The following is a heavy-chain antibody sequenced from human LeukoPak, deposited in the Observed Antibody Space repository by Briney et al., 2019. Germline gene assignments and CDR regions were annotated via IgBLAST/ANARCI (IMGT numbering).Heavy chain of an antibody. J-gene: IGHJ5*02. CDR2: IYTSGST. V-gene: IGHV4-61*02. Sequence: PSETLSLTCTVSGGSISSGSYYWSWIRQPAGKGLEWIGRIYTSGSTNYNPSLKSRVTIPVDTSKNQFSLKLSSVTAADTAVYYCARGGDILTGYQWFDPWGQGTLVTVSS. CDR3: ARGGDILTGYQWFDP. D-gene: IGHD3-9*01. CDR1: GGSISSGSYY.